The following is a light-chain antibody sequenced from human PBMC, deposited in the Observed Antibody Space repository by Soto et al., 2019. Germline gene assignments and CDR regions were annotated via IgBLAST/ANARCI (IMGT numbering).Light chain of an antibody. CDR1: TNDVGDHNY. CDR3: TSYRSGSILYV. CDR2: EVR. V-gene: IGLV2-14*01. Sequence: QSALTQPASVSGSLGQSITISCTGTTNDVGDHNYVSWYQQHPGKAPKLMIYEVRNRPSGVSNRFSGTKSGNTASLAISGLQAEDEGDYYCTSYRSGSILYVFGTGTKLTVL. J-gene: IGLJ1*01.